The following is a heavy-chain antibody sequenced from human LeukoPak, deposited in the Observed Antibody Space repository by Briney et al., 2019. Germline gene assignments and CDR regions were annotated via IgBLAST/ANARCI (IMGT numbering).Heavy chain of an antibody. Sequence: ASVKVSCKASGYTFTSYYMHWVRQAPGQGLEWMGIINPSGGSTSYAQKFQGRVTMTRDTSTGTVYMELSSLRSEDTAVYYCARSPRSSGWYGWWFDPWGQGTLVTVSS. CDR2: INPSGGST. D-gene: IGHD6-19*01. CDR1: GYTFTSYY. CDR3: ARSPRSSGWYGWWFDP. V-gene: IGHV1-46*03. J-gene: IGHJ5*02.